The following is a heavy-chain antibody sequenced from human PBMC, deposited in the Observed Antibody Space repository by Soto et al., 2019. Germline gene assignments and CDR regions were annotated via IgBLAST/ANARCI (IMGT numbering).Heavy chain of an antibody. CDR1: GYTFTSYD. Sequence: ASVKVSCKTSGYTFTSYDINWVRQATGQGLEWMGRMNPNSGNTDYARKFQGRVTMTRDTSISTAYMELSSLTSEDTAVYYCARAPVHGSSNNWFDPWGQGTQVTVSS. CDR3: ARAPVHGSSNNWFDP. V-gene: IGHV1-8*01. CDR2: MNPNSGNT. J-gene: IGHJ5*02. D-gene: IGHD3-10*01.